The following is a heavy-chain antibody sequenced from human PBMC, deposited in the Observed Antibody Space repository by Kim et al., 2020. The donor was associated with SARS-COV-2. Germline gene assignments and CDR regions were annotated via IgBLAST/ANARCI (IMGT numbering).Heavy chain of an antibody. CDR3: ARHLKQWLVGLIDY. V-gene: IGHV4-39*01. J-gene: IGHJ4*02. Sequence: GRVTISEDTTKNQFSLRLTSVTAADTAVYYCARHLKQWLVGLIDYWGQGTLVTVSS. D-gene: IGHD6-19*01.